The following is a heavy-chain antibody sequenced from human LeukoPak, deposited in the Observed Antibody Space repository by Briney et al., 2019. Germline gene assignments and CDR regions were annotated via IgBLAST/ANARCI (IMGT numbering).Heavy chain of an antibody. J-gene: IGHJ4*02. CDR1: GFTFSSYA. CDR3: VRESPNGSSDC. V-gene: IGHV3-64*01. CDR2: ISGNGGST. Sequence: GASLRLSCAASGFTFSSYAMSWVRQAPGKGLEYVSAISGNGGSTYYANSVRGRFTISRDNSKNTLYLQMDSLRAEDMAMYYCVRESPNGSSDCWGQGTLVIVSS. D-gene: IGHD1-26*01.